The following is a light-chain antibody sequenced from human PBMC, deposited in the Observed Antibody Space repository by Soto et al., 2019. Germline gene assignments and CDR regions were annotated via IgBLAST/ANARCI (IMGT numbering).Light chain of an antibody. Sequence: QSVLTQPRSVSGSPGQSVAISCTATSSDVGGFDFVSWYQQHPGKAPKLVIYDVSKRPSGVPDRFSGSRSGGTASLTISGLQAEDEADYYCCLYPASYSVFGGGTELTVL. CDR1: SSDVGGFDF. V-gene: IGLV2-11*01. CDR3: CLYPASYSV. J-gene: IGLJ3*02. CDR2: DVS.